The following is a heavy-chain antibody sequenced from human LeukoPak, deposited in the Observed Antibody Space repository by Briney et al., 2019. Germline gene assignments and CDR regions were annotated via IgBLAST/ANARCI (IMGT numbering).Heavy chain of an antibody. Sequence: KPSETLSLTCTVSGGSISSSSYYWGWIRQPPGKGLEWIGSIYYSGSTYYNPSLKSRVTISVDTSKNQFSLKLSSVTAADTAVYYCARGRSGSSSGWPKRYYFDYWGQGTLVTVSS. D-gene: IGHD6-19*01. CDR3: ARGRSGSSSGWPKRYYFDY. V-gene: IGHV4-39*07. CDR2: IYYSGST. CDR1: GGSISSSSYY. J-gene: IGHJ4*02.